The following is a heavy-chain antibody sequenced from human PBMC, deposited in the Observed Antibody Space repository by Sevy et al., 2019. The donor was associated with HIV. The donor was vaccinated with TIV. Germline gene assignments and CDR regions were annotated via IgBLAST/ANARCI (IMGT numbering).Heavy chain of an antibody. CDR3: ARAARDYYDSTTFDY. V-gene: IGHV3-23*01. Sequence: GGSLRLSCAASGFTFSSYAMSWVRQAPGKGLEWVSAISGSGGSTYYADSVKGRFTISRDNSKNTLYLQMNSLRAEDTAVYYCARAARDYYDSTTFDYWGQGTLVTVSS. J-gene: IGHJ4*02. CDR2: ISGSGGST. D-gene: IGHD3-22*01. CDR1: GFTFSSYA.